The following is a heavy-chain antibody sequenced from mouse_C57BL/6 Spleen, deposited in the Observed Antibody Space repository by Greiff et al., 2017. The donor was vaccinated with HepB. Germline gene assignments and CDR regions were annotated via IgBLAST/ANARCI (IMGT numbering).Heavy chain of an antibody. Sequence: QVQLQQPGAELVKPGASVKMSCKASGYTFTSYWITWVKQRPGQGLEWIGDIYPGSGSTNYNEKFKSKATLTVATSSSTAYMQLSSLTSEDSAVYYCARTGGNYLDYWGQGTTLTVSS. D-gene: IGHD2-14*01. J-gene: IGHJ2*01. CDR1: GYTFTSYW. CDR2: IYPGSGST. V-gene: IGHV1-55*01. CDR3: ARTGGNYLDY.